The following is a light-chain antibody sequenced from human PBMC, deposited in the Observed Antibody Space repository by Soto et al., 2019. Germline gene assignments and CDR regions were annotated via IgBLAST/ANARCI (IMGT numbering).Light chain of an antibody. J-gene: IGLJ1*01. V-gene: IGLV2-14*01. Sequence: QSVLTQPASVSGSPGQSITISGAGTRSDIGASNSVSWYQHLPGRPPTLIIYEATNRPSGVSERFSGSKPGDTASLTISGLQADDEAEYFCISYKTDDTCVFGSGTKVTVL. CDR3: ISYKTDDTCV. CDR1: RSDIGASNS. CDR2: EAT.